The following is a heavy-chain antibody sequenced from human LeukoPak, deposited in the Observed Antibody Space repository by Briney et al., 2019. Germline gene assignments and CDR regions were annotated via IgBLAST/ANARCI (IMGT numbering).Heavy chain of an antibody. CDR2: IWNDGSNN. V-gene: IGHV3-33*01. CDR1: GFTFSSYG. Sequence: PGRSLRLSCAASGFTFSSYGMHWVRQAPGKGLEWVAVIWNDGSNNYCADSVKGRFTISRDNSKNTLYLQMNSLRAEDTAVYYCARGPYSSGSSADYWGQGTLVTVSS. CDR3: ARGPYSSGSSADY. J-gene: IGHJ4*02. D-gene: IGHD6-19*01.